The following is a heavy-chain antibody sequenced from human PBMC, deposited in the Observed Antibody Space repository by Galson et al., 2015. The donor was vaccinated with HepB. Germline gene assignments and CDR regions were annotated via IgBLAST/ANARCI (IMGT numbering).Heavy chain of an antibody. CDR1: SGSFTNYD. V-gene: IGHV4-34*01. Sequence: ETLSLTCGVSSGSFTNYDWNWVRQAPGKGPEWIGEVNRGGSANVNPSLQSRVTITRDTSKSQFSLRLSSITTADTAMYYCVAGPFGPRFQFWYSPVYLQHWGRGTQVIVSS. CDR2: VNRGGSA. J-gene: IGHJ1*01. D-gene: IGHD2-21*01. CDR3: VAGPFGPRFQFWYSPVYLQH.